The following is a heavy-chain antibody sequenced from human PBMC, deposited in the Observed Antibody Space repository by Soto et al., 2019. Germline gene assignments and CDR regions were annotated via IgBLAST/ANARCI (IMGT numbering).Heavy chain of an antibody. D-gene: IGHD4-17*01. J-gene: IGHJ5*02. CDR3: ARTMTTSGWFDP. Sequence: SETLSLTXEVSGGPISSGGYSWSWIRQPPGKGLEWIGYIYHSGGIYYNPSLRGRVTMSIDRTKKQFSLKLSSVTAADTAVYFCARTMTTSGWFDPWGQGTLVTVSS. V-gene: IGHV4-30-2*01. CDR2: IYHSGGI. CDR1: GGPISSGGYS.